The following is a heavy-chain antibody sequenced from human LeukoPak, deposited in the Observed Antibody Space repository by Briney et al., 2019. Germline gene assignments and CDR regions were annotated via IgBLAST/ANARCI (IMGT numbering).Heavy chain of an antibody. CDR3: AKDVAGVDYGGSPYYFDY. J-gene: IGHJ4*02. D-gene: IGHD4-23*01. CDR2: ISYDGLDK. Sequence: GGSLRLSCAASGFTFSSYSMNWVRQAPGKGLEWVAVISYDGLDKNYGDSAEGRFTISRDNSKNTLYLQLNSLRSEDTAVYYCAKDVAGVDYGGSPYYFDYWGQGTLVTVSS. V-gene: IGHV3-30*18. CDR1: GFTFSSYS.